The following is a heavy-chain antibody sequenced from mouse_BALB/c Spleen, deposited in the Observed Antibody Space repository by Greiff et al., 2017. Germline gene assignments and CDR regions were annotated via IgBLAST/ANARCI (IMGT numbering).Heavy chain of an antibody. D-gene: IGHD1-1*01. V-gene: IGHV5-6*01. CDR2: ISSGGSYT. J-gene: IGHJ3*01. Sequence: EVQRVESGGDLVKPGGSLKLSCAASGFTFSSYGMSWVRQTPDKRLEWVATISSGGSYTYYPDSVKGRFTISRDNAKNTLYLQMSSLKSEDTAMYYCARHGGYGSSSWFAYWGQGTLVTVSA. CDR1: GFTFSSYG. CDR3: ARHGGYGSSSWFAY.